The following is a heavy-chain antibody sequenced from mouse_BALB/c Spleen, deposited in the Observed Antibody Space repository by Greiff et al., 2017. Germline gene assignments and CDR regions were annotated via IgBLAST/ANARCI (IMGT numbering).Heavy chain of an antibody. CDR1: GFTFSDYY. CDR2: ISDGGSYT. Sequence: EVKLMESGGGLVKPGGSLKLSCAASGFTFSDYYMYWVRQTPEKRLEWVATISDGGSYTYYPDSVKGRFTISRDNAKNNLYLQMSSLKSEDTAMYYCAREHFYYAMDYWGQGISVTVSS. CDR3: AREHFYYAMDY. V-gene: IGHV5-4*02. J-gene: IGHJ4*01.